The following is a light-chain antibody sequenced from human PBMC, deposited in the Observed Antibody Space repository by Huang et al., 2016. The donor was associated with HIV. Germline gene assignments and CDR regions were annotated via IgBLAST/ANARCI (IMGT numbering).Light chain of an antibody. V-gene: IGKV3-15*01. CDR2: GAS. CDR1: QSVSNN. J-gene: IGKJ1*01. CDR3: QQYNNWPLT. Sequence: EIVMTQSPATLSVSPGERATLSCRASQSVSNNLAWYQQIPGQAPRLLIYGASTRATGSPARVSGSGSRTEFTLTISSLQSEDFAVYYCQQYNNWPLTFGQGTKVEIK.